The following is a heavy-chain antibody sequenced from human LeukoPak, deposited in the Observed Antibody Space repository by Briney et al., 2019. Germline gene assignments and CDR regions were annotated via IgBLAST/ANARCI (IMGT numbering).Heavy chain of an antibody. V-gene: IGHV3-30-3*01. J-gene: IGHJ4*02. CDR3: ARALRYYYGSGSYYNVDY. CDR2: ISYDGSNK. Sequence: GGSLRLSCAASGFTLSSYAMHWVRQAPGKGLEWVAVISYDGSNKYYADSVKGRFTISRDNSKNTLYLQMNSLRAEDTAVYYCARALRYYYGSGSYYNVDYWGQGTLVTVSS. D-gene: IGHD3-10*01. CDR1: GFTLSSYA.